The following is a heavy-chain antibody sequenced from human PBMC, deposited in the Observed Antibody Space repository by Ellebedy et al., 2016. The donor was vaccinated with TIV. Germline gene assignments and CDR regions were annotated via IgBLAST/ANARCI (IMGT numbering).Heavy chain of an antibody. D-gene: IGHD3-10*01. CDR3: AKEQGFGSGTPCDC. J-gene: IGHJ4*02. CDR1: GFTFSNYW. Sequence: GESLKISXAASGFTFSNYWMSWVRQAPGKGLHWVSSLSGSGRTTFYADSVKGRFTISRDNSKNLLYLQMNSLRAEDSAIYYCAKEQGFGSGTPCDCWGQGTLVTVSS. CDR2: LSGSGRTT. V-gene: IGHV3-23*01.